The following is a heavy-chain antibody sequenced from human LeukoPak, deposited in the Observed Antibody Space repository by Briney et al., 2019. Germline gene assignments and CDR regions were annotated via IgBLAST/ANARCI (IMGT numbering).Heavy chain of an antibody. J-gene: IGHJ4*02. CDR3: ARAAGRWLQLRILDY. Sequence: PSETLSLTCAVSGYSISSGYYWGWIRQPPGKGLEWIGEINHSGSTNYNPSLKSRVTISVDTSKNQFSLKLSSVTAADTAVYYCARAAGRWLQLRILDYWGQGTLVTVSS. D-gene: IGHD5-24*01. CDR1: GYSISSGYY. V-gene: IGHV4-38-2*01. CDR2: INHSGST.